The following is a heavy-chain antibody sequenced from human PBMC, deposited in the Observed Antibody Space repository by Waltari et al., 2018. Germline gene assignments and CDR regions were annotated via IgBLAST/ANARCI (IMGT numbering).Heavy chain of an antibody. CDR1: GGSISSSRYY. CDR3: ARKRAYYGSAGEDAFDI. CDR2: IYYSGST. J-gene: IGHJ3*02. Sequence: QLQLQESGPGLVKPSETLSLTCTVSGGSISSSRYYWGWIRQPPGKGLEWIGSIYYSGSTYYNPSLKSRVTISVDTSKNQFSLKLSSVTAADTAVYYCARKRAYYGSAGEDAFDIWGQGTMVTVSS. D-gene: IGHD3-10*01. V-gene: IGHV4-39*07.